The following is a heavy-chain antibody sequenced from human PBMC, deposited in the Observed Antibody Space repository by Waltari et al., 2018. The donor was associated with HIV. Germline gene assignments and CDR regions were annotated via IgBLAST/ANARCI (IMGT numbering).Heavy chain of an antibody. D-gene: IGHD1-26*01. CDR3: ARSGGSGRYYFDY. CDR1: GFTFSSYS. J-gene: IGHJ4*02. V-gene: IGHV3-48*02. CDR2: ISSSNSTI. Sequence: EVQLVESGGGLVQPGGSLRLSCEASGFTFSSYSINWVRQAPGKGLEWVSYISSSNSTIYYADSVKGRFTISRDNAKNSLYLQMNSLRDDDTAVYYCARSGGSGRYYFDYWGQGTLVTVS.